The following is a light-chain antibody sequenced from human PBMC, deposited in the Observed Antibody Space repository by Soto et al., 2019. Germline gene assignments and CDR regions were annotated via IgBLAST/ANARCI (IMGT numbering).Light chain of an antibody. Sequence: SYVLTQPPSVSVAPGETAMITCGGNNIGSKSVNWYQQKPGQAPVLVMNFNSDRPSGIPERFSGSNSGNTATLTISTVEAGDEADYSCQVWDSGSDQPVFGGGTKVTVL. CDR2: FNS. V-gene: IGLV3-21*04. CDR3: QVWDSGSDQPV. CDR1: NIGSKS. J-gene: IGLJ2*01.